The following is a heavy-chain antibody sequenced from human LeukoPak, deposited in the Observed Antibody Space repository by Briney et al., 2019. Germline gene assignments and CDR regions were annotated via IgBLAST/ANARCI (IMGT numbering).Heavy chain of an antibody. CDR1: GGTFSSYA. V-gene: IGHV1-69*06. CDR2: IIPIFGTA. CDR3: ARALDLSDYGFLGAFDI. J-gene: IGHJ3*02. D-gene: IGHD4-17*01. Sequence: SVKVSCKASGGTFSSYAISWVRQAPGQGLEWMGGIIPIFGTANYAQKFQGRVTITADKSTSTAYMELSSLRSEDTAVYYCARALDLSDYGFLGAFDIWGQGTMVTVSS.